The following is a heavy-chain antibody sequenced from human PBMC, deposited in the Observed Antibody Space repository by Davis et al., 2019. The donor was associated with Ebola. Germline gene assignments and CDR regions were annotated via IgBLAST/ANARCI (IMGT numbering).Heavy chain of an antibody. D-gene: IGHD3-10*01. J-gene: IGHJ4*02. V-gene: IGHV3-30*04. CDR1: GFTFSSYA. CDR3: ARVAGSFGSGSYYYAY. CDR2: ISYDGSNK. Sequence: GESLKISCAASGFTFSSYAMHWVRQAPGKGLEWVAVISYDGSNKYYADSVKGRFTISRDNARKSLYLQMNSLRPEDTAVYYCARVAGSFGSGSYYYAYWGQGTLVTVSS.